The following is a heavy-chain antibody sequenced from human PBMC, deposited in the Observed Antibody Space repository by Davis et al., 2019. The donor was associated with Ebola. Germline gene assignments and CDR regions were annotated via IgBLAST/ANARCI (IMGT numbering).Heavy chain of an antibody. V-gene: IGHV3-7*03. Sequence: GESLKISCEASGFTFSSYWMSWVRQTPGKGLEWVANIKQDGSEEYYVDSVKGRFTISRDNSKKTLYLQMNSLRVEDTAIYYCAKHQVYCSTTNCYIWGQGTMVTVSS. CDR3: AKHQVYCSTTNCYI. CDR2: IKQDGSEE. D-gene: IGHD2-2*01. J-gene: IGHJ3*02. CDR1: GFTFSSYW.